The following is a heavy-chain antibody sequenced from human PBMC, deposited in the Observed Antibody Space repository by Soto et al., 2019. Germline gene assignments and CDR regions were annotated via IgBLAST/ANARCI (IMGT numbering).Heavy chain of an antibody. CDR3: TRRYNWNDYYFDP. CDR2: SYYSGTS. Sequence: XETLSLTCTVSGCSIRVQIYYWTWIRQTPGKGLEWVGSSYYSGTSYFNPALKGRVTISVDTSTNQFSLRLTSVTAADTAVYYCTRRYNWNDYYFDPWGQGTLVTVSS. CDR1: GCSIRVQIYY. D-gene: IGHD1-20*01. V-gene: IGHV4-39*01. J-gene: IGHJ5*02.